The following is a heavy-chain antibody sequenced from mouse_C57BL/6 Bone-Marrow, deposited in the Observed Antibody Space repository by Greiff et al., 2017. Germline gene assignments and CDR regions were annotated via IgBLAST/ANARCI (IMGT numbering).Heavy chain of an antibody. CDR1: GYAFSSYW. CDR3: DCGNPYYAMDY. Sequence: VQLQQSGASVKISCKASGYAFSSYWLNWVKQRPGKGLEWIGQIYPGVGDTNYNGKFKGKATLTADKSSSTAYMRRSSLAYYDFAVYSCDCGNPYYAMDYWGQGTSVTVSS. CDR2: IYPGVGDT. V-gene: IGHV1-80*01. D-gene: IGHD1-1*01. J-gene: IGHJ4*01.